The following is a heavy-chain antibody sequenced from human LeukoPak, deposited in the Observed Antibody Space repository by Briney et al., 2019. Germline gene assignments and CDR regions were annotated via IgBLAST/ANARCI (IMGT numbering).Heavy chain of an antibody. J-gene: IGHJ4*02. D-gene: IGHD3-10*01. Sequence: GASVKVSCKASGYTFTDYYMHWVRQAPGQGLEWMGWINTKSGDTNYAQRFQGRVTMTRDTSISTAYMELSRLTSDDTAVYYCARDYYGSGSFSGHWGQGPLVTVSS. V-gene: IGHV1-2*02. CDR1: GYTFTDYY. CDR2: INTKSGDT. CDR3: ARDYYGSGSFSGH.